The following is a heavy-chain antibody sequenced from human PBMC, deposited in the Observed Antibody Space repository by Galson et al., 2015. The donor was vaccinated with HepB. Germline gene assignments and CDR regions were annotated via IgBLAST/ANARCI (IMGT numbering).Heavy chain of an antibody. D-gene: IGHD6-19*01. CDR1: GFTFSSYA. CDR3: ATRSGASGWYSYFQH. J-gene: IGHJ1*01. Sequence: SLRLSCAASGFTFSSYAIMWVRQAPGKGLEWVSGMSANGDNTFYADSVQGRFTISRDISKNTVYLQMNSLRVEDTAVYYCATRSGASGWYSYFQHWGQGTLVTVSS. CDR2: MSANGDNT. V-gene: IGHV3-23*01.